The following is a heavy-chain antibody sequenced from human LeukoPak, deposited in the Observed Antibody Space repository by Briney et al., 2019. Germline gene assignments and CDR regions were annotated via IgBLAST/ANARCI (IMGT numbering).Heavy chain of an antibody. D-gene: IGHD3-9*01. CDR3: AKDLELRYYDISTGGYFDY. CDR1: GFTFSSYA. Sequence: HSGGSLRLSCAASGFTFSSYAMSWVRQAPGKGLEWVSAISGSGGSTYYADSVKGRFTISRDNSKNTLYLQMNSLRAEDTAVYYCAKDLELRYYDISTGGYFDYWGQGTLVTVSS. V-gene: IGHV3-23*01. CDR2: ISGSGGST. J-gene: IGHJ4*02.